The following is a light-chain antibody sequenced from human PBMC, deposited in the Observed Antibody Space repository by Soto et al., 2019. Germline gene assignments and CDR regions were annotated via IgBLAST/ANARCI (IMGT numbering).Light chain of an antibody. CDR2: GAS. CDR1: QSVGSN. J-gene: IGKJ1*01. Sequence: ELVMTQSPATLSLSPGERATLRCRASQSVGSNLAWYQQKPGQAPRLLIYGASTRATGIPARFSGSGSGTEFTLSISSLQSEDFAVYHCQQRSNWPGTFGQGTKVDIK. V-gene: IGKV3-15*01. CDR3: QQRSNWPGT.